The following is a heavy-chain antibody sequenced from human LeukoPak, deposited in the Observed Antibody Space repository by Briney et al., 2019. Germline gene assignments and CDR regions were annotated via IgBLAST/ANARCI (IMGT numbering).Heavy chain of an antibody. Sequence: ASVKVSCKVSGYTVTELSMRWVRQAPGKGLEWMGGFDPEDGDTVYAQNFQGRVTMTEDTSTDTAYMELSSLRSEDTAVYYCAGGGVTAILDYWGQGTLVTVSS. CDR2: FDPEDGDT. V-gene: IGHV1-24*01. J-gene: IGHJ4*02. CDR3: AGGGVTAILDY. CDR1: GYTVTELS. D-gene: IGHD2-21*02.